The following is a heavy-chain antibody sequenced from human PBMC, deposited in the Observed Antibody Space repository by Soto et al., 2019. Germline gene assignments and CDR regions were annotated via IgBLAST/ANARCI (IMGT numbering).Heavy chain of an antibody. V-gene: IGHV1-69*13. D-gene: IGHD6-13*01. J-gene: IGHJ6*02. CDR2: IIPIFGTA. CDR3: ARAIAAAGTEDYYYGMDV. Sequence: GPSVKVSCKASGGTFSSYAISWVRQAPGQGLEWMGGIIPIFGTANYAQKFQGRVTITADESTSTAYMELSSLRSEDTAVYYCARAIAAAGTEDYYYGMDVWGQGTTGTVSS. CDR1: GGTFSSYA.